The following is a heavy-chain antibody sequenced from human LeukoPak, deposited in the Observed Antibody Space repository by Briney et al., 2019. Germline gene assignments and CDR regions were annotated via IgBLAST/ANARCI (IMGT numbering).Heavy chain of an antibody. D-gene: IGHD3-16*01. CDR2: TIPIRGMT. J-gene: IGHJ4*02. Sequence: ASVKVCCKISGGTFGSYGISWVRQAPGQGLEWMGRTIPIRGMTNYAQKFQGRVTITADTSTSTAYMELSSLTSEDTAVYFCARGPYDGTFYFDSWGQGTLVIVSS. CDR3: ARGPYDGTFYFDS. V-gene: IGHV1-69*04. CDR1: GGTFGSYG.